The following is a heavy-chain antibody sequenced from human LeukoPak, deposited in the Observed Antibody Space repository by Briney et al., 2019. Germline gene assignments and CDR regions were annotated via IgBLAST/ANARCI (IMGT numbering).Heavy chain of an antibody. CDR1: GGSISSYY. V-gene: IGHV4-59*01. Sequence: TSETLSLTCTVSGGSISSYYWSWIRQPPGKGLEWIGYIYYSGSTNYNPSLKSRVTISVDTSKNQFSLKLSSVTAADTAVYYCARDRSGWEVDAFDIWGQGTMVTVSS. D-gene: IGHD6-19*01. J-gene: IGHJ3*02. CDR2: IYYSGST. CDR3: ARDRSGWEVDAFDI.